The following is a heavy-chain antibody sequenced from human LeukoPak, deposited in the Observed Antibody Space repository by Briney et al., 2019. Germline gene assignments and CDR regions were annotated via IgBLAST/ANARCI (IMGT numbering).Heavy chain of an antibody. Sequence: GGSLKISCKGSGYSFTSYWIGWVRQMPGKGLEWMGIIYPGDSDTRYSPSFQGQVTISADKSISTAYLQWSSLKASDTAMYYCARHRSIAARPPYYYYYYGMDVWGQGTTVTVSS. V-gene: IGHV5-51*01. D-gene: IGHD6-6*01. J-gene: IGHJ6*02. CDR3: ARHRSIAARPPYYYYYYGMDV. CDR2: IYPGDSDT. CDR1: GYSFTSYW.